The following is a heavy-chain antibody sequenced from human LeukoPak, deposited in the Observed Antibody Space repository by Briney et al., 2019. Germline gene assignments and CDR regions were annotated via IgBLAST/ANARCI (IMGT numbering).Heavy chain of an antibody. CDR3: ASASGSYSRAYYFDY. J-gene: IGHJ4*02. V-gene: IGHV4-59*01. CDR1: GGSISSYH. D-gene: IGHD1-26*01. Sequence: PSETLSLTCTVSGGSISSYHWSWIRQPPGKGLEWIGYIYYSGSTNYNPSLKSRVTISVDTSKNQFSLKLSSVTAADTAVYYCASASGSYSRAYYFDYWGQGTLVTVSS. CDR2: IYYSGST.